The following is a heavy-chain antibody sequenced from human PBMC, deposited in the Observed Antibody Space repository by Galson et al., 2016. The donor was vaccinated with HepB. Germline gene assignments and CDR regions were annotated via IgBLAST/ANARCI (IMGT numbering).Heavy chain of an antibody. V-gene: IGHV3-21*04. CDR3: AKGRWSWNTHFDY. CDR1: GFTFTRYT. J-gene: IGHJ4*01. D-gene: IGHD1/OR15-1a*01. Sequence: SLRLSCAASGFTFTRYTMNWVRQSPGKGLEWVSSISGGSSYKYYADSVKGRFTISRDNSKNSLYLQMNSLRADDTAIYYCAKGRWSWNTHFDYWGHGTLVTVSS. CDR2: ISGGSSYK.